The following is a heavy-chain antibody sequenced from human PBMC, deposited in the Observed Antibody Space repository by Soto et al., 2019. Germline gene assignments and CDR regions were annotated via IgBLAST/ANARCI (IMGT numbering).Heavy chain of an antibody. D-gene: IGHD5-18*01. CDR2: ISSSSSYI. J-gene: IGHJ6*02. CDR3: ARDLTAMVTEAYYYYYGMDV. V-gene: IGHV3-21*01. Sequence: ESGGGLVKPGGSLRLSCAASGFTFSSYSMNWVRQAPGKGLEWVSSISSSSSYIYYADSVKGRFTISRDNAKNSLYLQMNSLRAEDTAVYYCARDLTAMVTEAYYYYYGMDVWGQGTTVTVSS. CDR1: GFTFSSYS.